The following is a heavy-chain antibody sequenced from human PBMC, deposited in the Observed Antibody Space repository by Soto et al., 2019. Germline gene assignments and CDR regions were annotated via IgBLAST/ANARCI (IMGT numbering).Heavy chain of an antibody. CDR2: VDHSGSS. CDR3: DKVNITCLFDS. CDR1: GGSFISYY. D-gene: IGHD3-10*01. V-gene: IGHV4-34*01. Sequence: QVQLQQWGPGLLKPSETLSLTCAVSGGSFISYYWTWFRQPPGTGLEGIGEVDHSGSSNYNLSLQSRVSIPVDTSVTPVSLTLSYVTGADTAVYYCDKVNITCLFDSWGQGTLVTVSS. J-gene: IGHJ5*01.